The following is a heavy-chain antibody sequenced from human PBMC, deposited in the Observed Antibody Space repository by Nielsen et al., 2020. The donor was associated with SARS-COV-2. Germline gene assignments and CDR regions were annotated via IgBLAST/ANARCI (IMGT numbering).Heavy chain of an antibody. V-gene: IGHV3-23*01. Sequence: GESLKISCAASGFTFSSYAMSWVRQAPGKGLEWVSAISGSGGSTYYADSVKGRFTISRDNAKNSLYLQMNSLRAEDTALYYCAKEKDYGENWFDPWGQGTLVTVSS. CDR3: AKEKDYGENWFDP. J-gene: IGHJ5*02. D-gene: IGHD4-17*01. CDR2: ISGSGGST. CDR1: GFTFSSYA.